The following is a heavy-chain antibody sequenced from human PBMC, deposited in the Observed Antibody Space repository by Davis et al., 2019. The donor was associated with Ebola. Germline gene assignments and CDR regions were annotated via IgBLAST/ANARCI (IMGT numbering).Heavy chain of an antibody. J-gene: IGHJ3*02. CDR1: GFTFSSYS. CDR2: ISSSSSYI. D-gene: IGHD3-16*01. V-gene: IGHV3-21*01. Sequence: GESLKISCAASGFTFSSYSMNWVRQAPGQGLEWVSSISSSSSYIYYADSVKGRFTISRDNAKNSLYLQMNSLRDEDTAVYYCARVGDRITFGGALDAFDICGQGTMVTVSS. CDR3: ARVGDRITFGGALDAFDI.